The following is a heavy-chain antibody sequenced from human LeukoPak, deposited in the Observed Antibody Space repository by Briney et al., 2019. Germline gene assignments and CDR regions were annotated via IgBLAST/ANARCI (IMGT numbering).Heavy chain of an antibody. D-gene: IGHD2-8*01. CDR3: ARVGSVLMVYGGDNWFDP. J-gene: IGHJ5*02. CDR2: ISSSGSTI. CDR1: GFTFSDYY. Sequence: PGGSLRLSCAASGFTFSDYYMSWIRQAPGKGLEWVSYISSSGSTIYYADSVKGRFTISRDNAKNSLYLQMNSLRAEDTAVYYCARVGSVLMVYGGDNWFDPWGQGTLVTVSS. V-gene: IGHV3-11*04.